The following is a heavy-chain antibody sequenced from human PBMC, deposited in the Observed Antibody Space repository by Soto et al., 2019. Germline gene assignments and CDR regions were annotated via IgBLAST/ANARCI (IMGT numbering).Heavy chain of an antibody. Sequence: QVQLVESGGGVVQPGRSLRLSCAASGFTFSSYGMHWVRQAPGKGLEWVAVIWYDGSNKYYTDSVKGRFTISRDNSKNTLYLPMNSLRAEDTDVYYCARDLARGYCSGGSCLYYYGMDVWGQGTTVTVSS. CDR2: IWYDGSNK. J-gene: IGHJ6*02. CDR3: ARDLARGYCSGGSCLYYYGMDV. CDR1: GFTFSSYG. V-gene: IGHV3-33*01. D-gene: IGHD2-15*01.